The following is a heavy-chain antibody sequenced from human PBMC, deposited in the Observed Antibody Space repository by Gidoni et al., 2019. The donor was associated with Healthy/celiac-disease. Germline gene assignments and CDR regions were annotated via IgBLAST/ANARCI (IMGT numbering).Heavy chain of an antibody. CDR2: ISYDGSNK. CDR1: GFNFSSYG. CDR3: AKDHLSSSALHYGMDV. V-gene: IGHV3-30*18. Sequence: QVQQLESGVGVVQPGRSLRLCCAAYGFNFSSYGMHWVRQAQGKGLEWVAVISYDGSNKYYADSVKGRFTISRDNSKNTLYLQMNSLRAEDTAVYYCAKDHLSSSALHYGMDVWGQGTTVTVSS. D-gene: IGHD6-13*01. J-gene: IGHJ6*02.